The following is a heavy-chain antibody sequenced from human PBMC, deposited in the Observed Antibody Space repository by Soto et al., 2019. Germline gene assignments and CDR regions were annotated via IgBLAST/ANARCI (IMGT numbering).Heavy chain of an antibody. D-gene: IGHD2-15*01. Sequence: PGGSLRLSCAASGFTFNSYSVNWVRQAPGKGLEWVSSMSRSSRYIYYADSVKGRFTISRDNAKNSVYLQMNSLRAEDTAVYYCARDGGVAATLANYFDYWGQGTLVTVSS. V-gene: IGHV3-21*01. CDR3: ARDGGVAATLANYFDY. CDR2: MSRSSRYI. CDR1: GFTFNSYS. J-gene: IGHJ4*02.